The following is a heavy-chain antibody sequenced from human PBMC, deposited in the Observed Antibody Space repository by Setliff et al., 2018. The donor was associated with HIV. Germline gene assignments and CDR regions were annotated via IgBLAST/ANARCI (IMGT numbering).Heavy chain of an antibody. CDR1: EYTFTRYF. D-gene: IGHD1-26*01. V-gene: IGHV1-46*01. J-gene: IGHJ4*02. CDR3: ARGWEGGMDY. Sequence: ASVKVSCKASEYTFTRYFMHCVRQAPGQGLEWLGMINPSGGSTWYAQKFQGRVTMTGDTSTNTLYMELSSLRSEDTAVYYCARGWEGGMDYWGQGTLVTVSS. CDR2: INPSGGST.